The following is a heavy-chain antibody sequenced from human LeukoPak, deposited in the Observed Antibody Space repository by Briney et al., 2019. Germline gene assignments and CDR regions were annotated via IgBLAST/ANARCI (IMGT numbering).Heavy chain of an antibody. J-gene: IGHJ4*02. CDR3: ARDSGAYHFDY. Sequence: GRSLRLSCAASGFTFDDYAMHWVRQAPGKGLEWVSGVTWNSGSIDYAHSVKGRFTISRDNAKNSLYLQMNSLRAEDTALYYCARDSGAYHFDYWGQGTLVTVSS. CDR2: VTWNSGSI. CDR1: GFTFDDYA. V-gene: IGHV3-9*01. D-gene: IGHD3-10*01.